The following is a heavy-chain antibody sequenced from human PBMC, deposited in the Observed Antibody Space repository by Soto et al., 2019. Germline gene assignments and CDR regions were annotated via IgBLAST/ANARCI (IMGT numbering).Heavy chain of an antibody. D-gene: IGHD3-16*01. CDR3: AMVDVYVTPSPQDV. CDR2: INAYNGNT. CDR1: GYSFTRYG. V-gene: IGHV1-18*01. J-gene: IGHJ6*02. Sequence: SVKVSCKASGYSFTRYGIGWARQAPGQGLEWMGWINAYNGNTXYAQNLQGRLTLTTDTSTTTAYMELRSLRSNDTAIYYCAMVDVYVTPSPQDVWGQGTTVTVSS.